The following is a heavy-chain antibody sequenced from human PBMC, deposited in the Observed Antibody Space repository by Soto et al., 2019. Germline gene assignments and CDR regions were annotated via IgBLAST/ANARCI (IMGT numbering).Heavy chain of an antibody. CDR3: ARHRGYYDILTGYYTELNFDY. V-gene: IGHV4-39*01. CDR2: IYYSGTT. D-gene: IGHD3-9*01. J-gene: IGHJ4*02. Sequence: SETLSLTCTVSGGSISSSSYYWGWIRQPPGKGLEWIGSIYYSGTTYYNPSLKSRVTISVDTSKNQFSLKLSSVTAADTAVYYCARHRGYYDILTGYYTELNFDYWRQRTLVTVSS. CDR1: GGSISSSSYY.